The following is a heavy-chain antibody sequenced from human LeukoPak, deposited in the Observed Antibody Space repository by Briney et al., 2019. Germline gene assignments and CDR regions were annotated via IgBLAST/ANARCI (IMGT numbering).Heavy chain of an antibody. D-gene: IGHD6-6*01. V-gene: IGHV3-21*01. CDR2: ISSSSSYI. Sequence: GGSLRLSCAASGFTFSSYSMNWVRQAPGKGLEWVSSISSSSSYIYYADSVKGRFTISRDNAKNSLYLQMNSLRAEDTAVYYCARYSSSRRFGGGFDYWGQGTLVTVSS. J-gene: IGHJ4*02. CDR3: ARYSSSRRFGGGFDY. CDR1: GFTFSSYS.